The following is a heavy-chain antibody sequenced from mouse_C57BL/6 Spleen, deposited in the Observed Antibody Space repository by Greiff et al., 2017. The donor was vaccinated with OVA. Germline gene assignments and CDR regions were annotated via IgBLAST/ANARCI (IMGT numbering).Heavy chain of an antibody. Sequence: LQESGPELVKPGASVKISCKASGYAFSSSWMNWVKQRPGKGLEWIGRIYPGDGDTNYNGKFKGKATLTADKSSSTAYMQLSSLTSEDSAVYFCAFYYGSSYAMDYWGQGTSVTVSS. CDR2: IYPGDGDT. D-gene: IGHD1-1*01. CDR3: AFYYGSSYAMDY. V-gene: IGHV1-82*01. J-gene: IGHJ4*01. CDR1: GYAFSSSW.